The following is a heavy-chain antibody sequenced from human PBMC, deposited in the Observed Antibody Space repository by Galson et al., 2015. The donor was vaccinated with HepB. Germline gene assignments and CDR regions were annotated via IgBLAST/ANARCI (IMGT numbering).Heavy chain of an antibody. J-gene: IGHJ5*02. Sequence: SVKVSCKASGYTFTSYGISWVRQAPGQGLEWMGWISAYNGNTNYAQKLQGRVTMTTDTSTSTAYMELRSLRSDDTAVYYCARDYVVVTAIPWFDPWGQGTLVTVSS. CDR1: GYTFTSYG. D-gene: IGHD2-21*02. V-gene: IGHV1-18*04. CDR2: ISAYNGNT. CDR3: ARDYVVVTAIPWFDP.